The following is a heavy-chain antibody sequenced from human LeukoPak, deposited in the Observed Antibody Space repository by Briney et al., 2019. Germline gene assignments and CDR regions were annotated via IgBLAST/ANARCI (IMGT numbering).Heavy chain of an antibody. Sequence: SVKVSCKASGGTFSSYAISWVRQAPGQGLEWIGGIIPIFGTANYAQKFQGRVTITADKSTSTAYMELSSLRSEDTAVYYCARAGYCSSTSCLSLWGQGTLVTVSS. D-gene: IGHD2-2*01. J-gene: IGHJ4*02. CDR3: ARAGYCSSTSCLSL. CDR1: GGTFSSYA. V-gene: IGHV1-69*06. CDR2: IIPIFGTA.